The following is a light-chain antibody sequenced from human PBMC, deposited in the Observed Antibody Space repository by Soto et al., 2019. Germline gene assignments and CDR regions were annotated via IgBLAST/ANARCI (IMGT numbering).Light chain of an antibody. Sequence: DIQMTQSPSSLSASVGDRVTITCQASQDISDYLNWYQQKPGKAPKLLIYDASNLEPGAPSRFSGGGFGTDFSFTISSLQAEEIGTYYCQQYDNVPLTFGGGTKLEIK. J-gene: IGKJ4*01. CDR2: DAS. V-gene: IGKV1-33*01. CDR3: QQYDNVPLT. CDR1: QDISDY.